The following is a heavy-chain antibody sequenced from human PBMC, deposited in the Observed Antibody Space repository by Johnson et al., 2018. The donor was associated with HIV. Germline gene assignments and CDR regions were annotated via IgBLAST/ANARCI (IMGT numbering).Heavy chain of an antibody. J-gene: IGHJ3*02. D-gene: IGHD3-22*01. CDR3: AKGHSSGYPKDAFDI. V-gene: IGHV3-30*02. Sequence: QVQLVESGGGLVKPGGSLRISCTASGLTFSNYDMHWVRQSPGRWLEEVAFIRYDGDITYYVDSVKGRFTISRDNSKNTLYLQMNSLRTEDTAMYYCAKGHSSGYPKDAFDIWG. CDR2: IRYDGDIT. CDR1: GLTFSNYD.